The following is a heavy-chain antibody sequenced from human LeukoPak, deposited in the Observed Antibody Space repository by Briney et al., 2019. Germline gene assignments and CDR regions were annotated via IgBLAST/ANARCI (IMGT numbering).Heavy chain of an antibody. CDR2: IKQDGSEK. CDR3: ARETKGYCSSTSCYRNYYYYYMDV. V-gene: IGHV3-7*01. D-gene: IGHD2-2*01. J-gene: IGHJ6*03. Sequence: GGSLRLSCAASGFTFSSYWMSWVRQAPGKGLEWVANIKQDGSEKYYVDSVKGRFTISRDNAKNSLYLQMNSLRAEDTAVYYCARETKGYCSSTSCYRNYYYYYMDVWGKGTTVTVSS. CDR1: GFTFSSYW.